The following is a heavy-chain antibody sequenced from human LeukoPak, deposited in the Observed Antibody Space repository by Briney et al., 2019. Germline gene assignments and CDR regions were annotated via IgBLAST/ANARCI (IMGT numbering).Heavy chain of an antibody. CDR2: ISGSGGYI. CDR1: GLTFSNYA. V-gene: IGHV3-23*01. Sequence: GGSLRLSCAASGLTFSNYAMSWVRQAPGTGLEWVPGISGSGGYIYYADSVKGRFTISKDSSKNTLYLQMRSLRAEDTAIYYCAKLYGSGSMWGQGTLVTVSS. D-gene: IGHD3-10*01. J-gene: IGHJ4*02. CDR3: AKLYGSGSM.